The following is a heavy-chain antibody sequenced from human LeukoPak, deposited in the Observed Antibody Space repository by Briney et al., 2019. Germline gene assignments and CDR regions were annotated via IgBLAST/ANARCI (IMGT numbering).Heavy chain of an antibody. Sequence: GGSLRLSCAASRFTFDNYAMHWVRQAPGKGLVWVSRINSDGSSTSYADSVKGRFTISRDNAKNTLYLQMNSLRAEDTAVYYCARECPGWFDPWGQGTLVTVSS. CDR2: INSDGSST. CDR1: RFTFDNYA. CDR3: ARECPGWFDP. V-gene: IGHV3-74*01. J-gene: IGHJ5*02.